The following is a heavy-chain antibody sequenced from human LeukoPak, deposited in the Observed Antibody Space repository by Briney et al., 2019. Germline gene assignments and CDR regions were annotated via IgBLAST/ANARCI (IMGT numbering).Heavy chain of an antibody. Sequence: PSETLSLTRTVSGVSISSSYWSGLAQPPGRALEWFACLSHSGSTNYPPSLKSRASISLDASKNQFSLRLTFVTAADTAIYYCARGYYDSRGDSNPFDIWGQGTMVTVSS. V-gene: IGHV4-59*01. CDR3: ARGYYDSRGDSNPFDI. J-gene: IGHJ3*02. D-gene: IGHD3-22*01. CDR1: GVSISSSY. CDR2: LSHSGST.